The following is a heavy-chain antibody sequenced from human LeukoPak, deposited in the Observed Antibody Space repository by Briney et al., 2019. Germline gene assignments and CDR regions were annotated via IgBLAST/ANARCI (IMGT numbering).Heavy chain of an antibody. D-gene: IGHD2-21*02. J-gene: IGHJ6*03. CDR2: IYTSGST. CDR1: GGPISSGSYY. V-gene: IGHV4-61*02. Sequence: SETLSLTRTVSGGPISSGSYYWSWIRQPAGKGLEWIGRIYTSGSTNYNPSLKSRVTISVDTSKNLFSLKLSSVTAADTAVYYCARELAYCVGDCYPYYMDVWGKGTTVTISS. CDR3: ARELAYCVGDCYPYYMDV.